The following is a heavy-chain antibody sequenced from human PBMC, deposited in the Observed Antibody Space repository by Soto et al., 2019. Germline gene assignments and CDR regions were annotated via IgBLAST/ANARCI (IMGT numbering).Heavy chain of an antibody. J-gene: IGHJ4*02. CDR1: GLTFRNYA. Sequence: PGGSLRLSCAVSGLTFRNYALNWVRQAPGKGLEWVSTISDNGGSTHYGNSVKGRFTISRDNSKNTLYPQMNSLRAEDTAVYYCAKDHYSSSWFRPPPTSIYFDYWGQGTLVTVSS. V-gene: IGHV3-23*01. CDR2: ISDNGGST. D-gene: IGHD6-13*01. CDR3: AKDHYSSSWFRPPPTSIYFDY.